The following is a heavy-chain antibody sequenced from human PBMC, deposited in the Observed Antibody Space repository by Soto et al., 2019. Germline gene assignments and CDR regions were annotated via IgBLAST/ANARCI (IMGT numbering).Heavy chain of an antibody. CDR2: IIPIFGTA. CDR3: ARDDRVNTGYYYYGMDV. Sequence: SVKVSCKASGGTFSSYAISWVRQAPGQGLEWMGGIIPIFGTANYAQKFQGRVTITADESTSTAYMELSSLRSEDTAVYYCARDDRVNTGYYYYGMDVWGQVTTVTVS. V-gene: IGHV1-69*13. CDR1: GGTFSSYA. D-gene: IGHD3-22*01. J-gene: IGHJ6*02.